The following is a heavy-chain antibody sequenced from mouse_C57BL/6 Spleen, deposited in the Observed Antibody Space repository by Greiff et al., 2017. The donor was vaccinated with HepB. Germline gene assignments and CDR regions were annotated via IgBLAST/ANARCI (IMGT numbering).Heavy chain of an antibody. J-gene: IGHJ4*01. CDR1: GYTFTSYW. CDR3: ARATTVVGAMDY. Sequence: QVQLQQPGAELVKPGASVKLSCKASGYTFTSYWMQWVKQRPGQGLEWIGEIDPSDSYTNYNQKFKGKATLTVDTSSRTAYMQLGSLTSEDSAVYFCARATTVVGAMDYWGQGTSVTVSS. D-gene: IGHD1-1*01. V-gene: IGHV1-50*01. CDR2: IDPSDSYT.